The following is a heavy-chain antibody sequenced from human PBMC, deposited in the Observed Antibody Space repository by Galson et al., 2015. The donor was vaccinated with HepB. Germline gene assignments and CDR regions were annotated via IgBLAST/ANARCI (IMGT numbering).Heavy chain of an antibody. J-gene: IGHJ6*03. CDR2: TYYRSKWYY. D-gene: IGHD2/OR15-2a*01. CDR3: ATFYMDV. V-gene: IGHV6-1*01. CDR1: GDSVSSNTAA. Sequence: CAISGDSVSSNTAAWDRIRQSPSRGLEWLGRTYYRSKWYYDYAVSVKSRITINPDTSKNQFSLQLNSVTPEDTAVYYCATFYMDVWGKGTTVTVSS.